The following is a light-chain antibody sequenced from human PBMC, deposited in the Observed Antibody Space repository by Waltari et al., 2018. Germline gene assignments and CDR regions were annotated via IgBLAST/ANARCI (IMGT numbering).Light chain of an antibody. CDR3: QQYGTSVT. V-gene: IGKV3-20*01. CDR2: GAS. CDR1: QSIANKY. Sequence: EIVLTQSPGTLSLPPGVRATLSCRASQSIANKYVTWYRQRPGQPPSLLIFGASTRASGVPDRFSGSGFGTEFTLTISRLEPEDFAVYYCQQYGTSVTFGGGTKLEIK. J-gene: IGKJ4*01.